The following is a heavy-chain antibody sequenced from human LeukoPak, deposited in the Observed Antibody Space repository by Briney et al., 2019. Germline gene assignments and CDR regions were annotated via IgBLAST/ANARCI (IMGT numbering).Heavy chain of an antibody. V-gene: IGHV1-18*01. Sequence: ASVKVSCKASGYTFTSYGISWVRQAPGQGLEWMGWISAYNGNTNYAQKLQGRVTMTTDTSTSTAYMELRGLRSDDTAVYYCARRRVGATQFDYWGQGTLVTVSS. D-gene: IGHD1-26*01. CDR2: ISAYNGNT. CDR3: ARRRVGATQFDY. J-gene: IGHJ4*02. CDR1: GYTFTSYG.